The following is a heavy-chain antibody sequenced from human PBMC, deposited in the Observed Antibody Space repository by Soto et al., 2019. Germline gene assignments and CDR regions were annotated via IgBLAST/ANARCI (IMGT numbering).Heavy chain of an antibody. J-gene: IGHJ6*03. CDR2: IRSKAYGGTT. V-gene: IGHV3-49*03. CDR1: GFTFGDYA. Sequence: GGSLRLSCTASGFTFGDYAMSWFRQAPGKGLEWVGFIRSKAYGGTTEYAASVKGRFTISRDDSKSIAYLQMNSLKTEDTAVYYCTRDRAVVVPAALYYYYYYMDVWGKGTTVTVSS. D-gene: IGHD2-2*01. CDR3: TRDRAVVVPAALYYYYYYMDV.